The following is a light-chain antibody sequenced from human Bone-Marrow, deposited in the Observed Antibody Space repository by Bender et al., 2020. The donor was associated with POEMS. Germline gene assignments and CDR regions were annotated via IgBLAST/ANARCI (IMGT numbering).Light chain of an antibody. CDR1: SSDFGTYNF. J-gene: IGLJ3*02. CDR3: CAYAGRGPWV. CDR2: EVF. V-gene: IGLV2-23*02. Sequence: QSALTQAASVSGSPGQSITISCTGASSDFGTYNFVSWYQHHPGKAPKLMIYEVFKRPSGVSNRFSGSKSGDTASLTISGLRSEDEADYHCCAYAGRGPWVFGGGTKVTVL.